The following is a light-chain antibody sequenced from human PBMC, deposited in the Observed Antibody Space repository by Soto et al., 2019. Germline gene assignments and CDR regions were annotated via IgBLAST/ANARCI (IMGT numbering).Light chain of an antibody. CDR1: QTVSRN. Sequence: EIVMTQSPATLSVSPGERVTFSCRASQTVSRNLAWYQQRPGQAPRLLIYDALTRATGIPARFSGSGSGTEFTLTISSLQSEDFAVYYWQQYNNWPPFTFGQGTKVEIK. CDR2: DAL. V-gene: IGKV3D-15*01. CDR3: QQYNNWPPFT. J-gene: IGKJ2*01.